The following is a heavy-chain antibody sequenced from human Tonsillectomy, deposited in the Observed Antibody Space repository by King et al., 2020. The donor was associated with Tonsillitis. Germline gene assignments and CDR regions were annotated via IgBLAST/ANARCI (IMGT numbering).Heavy chain of an antibody. CDR1: GGSISGYY. CDR3: ARGVEYCSSTSCYNWFDP. D-gene: IGHD2-2*01. V-gene: IGHV4-59*01. J-gene: IGHJ5*02. CDR2: IYYSGST. Sequence: QLQESGPGLVKPSETLSLTCTVTGGSISGYYWSWIRQPPGKGLEWIGYIYYSGSTNYNPSLKSRVAISVDTSKNQFSLKLSSVSAADTAVYYCARGVEYCSSTSCYNWFDPWGQGTLVTVSS.